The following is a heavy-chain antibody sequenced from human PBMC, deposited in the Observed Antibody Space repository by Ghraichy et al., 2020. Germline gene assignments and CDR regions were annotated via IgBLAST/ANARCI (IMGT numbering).Heavy chain of an antibody. CDR1: GGSISSYY. J-gene: IGHJ5*02. V-gene: IGHV4-59*01. D-gene: IGHD6-13*01. CDR2: IYYSGST. Sequence: TLSLTCTVSGGSISSYYWSWIRQPPGKGLEWIGYIYYSGSTNYNPALKSRVTISVDTSKNQFSLKLNSVTAADTAVYYCARRGPNRKIAAAGQGWFDPWGQGTLVTVSS. CDR3: ARRGPNRKIAAAGQGWFDP.